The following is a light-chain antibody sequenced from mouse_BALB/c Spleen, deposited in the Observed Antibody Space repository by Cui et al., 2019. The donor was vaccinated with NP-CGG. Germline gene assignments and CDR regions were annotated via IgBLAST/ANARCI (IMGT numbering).Light chain of an antibody. CDR3: ALWYSNHWV. J-gene: IGLJ1*01. CDR1: TRAVTTSNY. CDR2: GTN. Sequence: QAAVTQESALTTSPGETVTLTCRSRTRAVTTSNYANWVQEKPDHLFTGLIGGTNNRPPGVPARFSGSLIGDKAVLTITGAQTEDETIYFCALWYSNHWVFGGGTKLTVL. V-gene: IGLV1*01.